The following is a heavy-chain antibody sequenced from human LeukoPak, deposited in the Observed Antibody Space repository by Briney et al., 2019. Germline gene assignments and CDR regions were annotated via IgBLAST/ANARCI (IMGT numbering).Heavy chain of an antibody. J-gene: IGHJ4*02. CDR2: ISGSGGST. Sequence: GGSLRLSCAASGFTFSSYAMSWVRQAPGKGLKWVSAISGSGGSTYYADSVKGRFTISRDNSKNTLYLQMNSLRAEDTAVYYCATLKLISVGRHFDYWGQGTLVTVSS. CDR3: ATLKLISVGRHFDY. CDR1: GFTFSSYA. D-gene: IGHD1-26*01. V-gene: IGHV3-23*01.